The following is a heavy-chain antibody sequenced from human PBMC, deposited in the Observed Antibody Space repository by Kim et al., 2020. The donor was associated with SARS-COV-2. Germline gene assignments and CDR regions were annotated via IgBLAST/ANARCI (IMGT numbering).Heavy chain of an antibody. J-gene: IGHJ6*02. D-gene: IGHD6-13*01. CDR1: GFTFSSYG. CDR2: IWYDGSNK. V-gene: IGHV3-33*01. CDR3: ARDNDGSSWGRGMDV. Sequence: LSLTCGASGFTFSSYGMHWVRQAPGKGLEWVAVIWYDGSNKYYADSVKGRFTISRDNSKNTLYLQMNSLRAEDTAVYYCARDNDGSSWGRGMDVWGQGTTVTVSS.